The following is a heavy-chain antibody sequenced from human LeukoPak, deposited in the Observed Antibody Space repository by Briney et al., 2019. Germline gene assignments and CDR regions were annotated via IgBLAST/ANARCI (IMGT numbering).Heavy chain of an antibody. V-gene: IGHV1-2*02. CDR1: GYTFTGYY. Sequence: GASVKVSCKASGYTFTGYYMRWVRQAPGQGLEWMGWINPNSGGTKYSQNFQGRVTMTRDTSISTVYMELSRLTSDDTAVYYCARNAEYYDSSGYFPFDCWGQGTLVTVSS. J-gene: IGHJ4*02. CDR3: ARNAEYYDSSGYFPFDC. CDR2: INPNSGGT. D-gene: IGHD3-22*01.